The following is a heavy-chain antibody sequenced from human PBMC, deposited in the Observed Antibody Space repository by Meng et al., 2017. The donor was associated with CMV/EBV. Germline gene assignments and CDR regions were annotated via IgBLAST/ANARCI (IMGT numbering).Heavy chain of an antibody. CDR1: GFTFSSYS. Sequence: GESLKISCAASGFTFSSYSMNWVRQAPGKGLEWVSSISSSSSYIYYADSVKGRFTIPRDNAKNSLYLQMNSLRAEDTAVYYCARDAPGSGSYYIPALSRNYGMDVWGQGTTVTVSS. CDR2: ISSSSSYI. V-gene: IGHV3-21*01. J-gene: IGHJ6*02. CDR3: ARDAPGSGSYYIPALSRNYGMDV. D-gene: IGHD3-10*01.